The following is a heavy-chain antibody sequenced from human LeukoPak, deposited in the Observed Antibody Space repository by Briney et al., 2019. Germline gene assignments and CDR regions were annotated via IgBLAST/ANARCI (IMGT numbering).Heavy chain of an antibody. D-gene: IGHD2-2*01. CDR1: GGSISSSSHY. Sequence: SETLSLTCTVSGGSISSSSHYWGRIRQPPGKGLEWIGSMYYSGGTYYNPSLKSRVTMSVDTSKNHFSLKLSSVTAADTAVYYCASNRAAMPLYPWGQGTLVTVSS. CDR3: ASNRAAMPLYP. CDR2: MYYSGGT. J-gene: IGHJ5*02. V-gene: IGHV4-39*02.